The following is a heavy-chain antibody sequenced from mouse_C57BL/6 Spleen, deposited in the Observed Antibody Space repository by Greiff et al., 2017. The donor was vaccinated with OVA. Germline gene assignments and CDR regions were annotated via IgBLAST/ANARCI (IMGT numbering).Heavy chain of an antibody. J-gene: IGHJ2*01. CDR2: IHPNSGST. CDR3: AYDYLDY. CDR1: GYTFTSYW. V-gene: IGHV1-64*01. Sequence: VQVVESGAELVKPGASVKLSCKASGYTFTSYWMHWVKQRPGQGLEWIGMIHPNSGSTNYNEKFKSKATLTVDKSSSTAYMQLSSLTSVDSAVYYCAYDYLDYWGQGTTLTVSS. D-gene: IGHD2-3*01.